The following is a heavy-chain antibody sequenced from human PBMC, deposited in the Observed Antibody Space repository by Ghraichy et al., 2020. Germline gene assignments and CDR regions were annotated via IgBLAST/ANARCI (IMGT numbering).Heavy chain of an antibody. CDR3: ARDPNYYDSRGAFDP. Sequence: SETLSLTCAVYGGYFSGNYWSWIRQSPGKGLEWIGEINHSGSTHYNPSLKSRVTISVDASKNQFSLKLSSVTAADTAVYYCARDPNYYDSRGAFDPWGQGTLVTVSS. CDR1: GGYFSGNY. J-gene: IGHJ5*02. D-gene: IGHD3-22*01. CDR2: INHSGST. V-gene: IGHV4-34*01.